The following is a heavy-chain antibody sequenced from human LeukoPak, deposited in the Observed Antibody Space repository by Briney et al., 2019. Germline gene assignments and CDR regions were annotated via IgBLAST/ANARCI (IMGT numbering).Heavy chain of an antibody. CDR1: GYTFTSYA. V-gene: IGHV1-3*03. CDR2: INAGNGNT. J-gene: IGHJ4*02. CDR3: ARGDGSGSYYNAPLGY. Sequence: ASVKVSCKASGYTFTSYAMHWVRQAPGQRLEWMGWINAGNGNTKYSQEFQGRVTITRDTSASTAYMELSSLRSEDMAVYYCARGDGSGSYYNAPLGYWGQGTLVTVSS. D-gene: IGHD3-10*01.